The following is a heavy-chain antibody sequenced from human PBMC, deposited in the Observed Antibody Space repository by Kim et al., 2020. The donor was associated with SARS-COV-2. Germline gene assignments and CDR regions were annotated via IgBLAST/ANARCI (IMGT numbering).Heavy chain of an antibody. V-gene: IGHV4-38-2*01. CDR3: SRRAYYYDSSAYYEYYF. D-gene: IGHD3-22*01. J-gene: IGHJ4*01. Sequence: SDTLSLTCVVSSYSISDGYYWAWIRQPPGKGLEWIGSIYHSGSTYYIPSLKSRVTISLDTSKNEFSLNLTSVSAADTAVYYCSRRAYYYDSSAYYEYYF. CDR2: IYHSGST. CDR1: SYSISDGYY.